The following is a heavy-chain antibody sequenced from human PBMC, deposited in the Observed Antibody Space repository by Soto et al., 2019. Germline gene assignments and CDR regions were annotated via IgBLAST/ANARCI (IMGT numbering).Heavy chain of an antibody. J-gene: IGHJ6*02. V-gene: IGHV4-30-2*01. Sequence: LSLTCAVSGGSISSGGYSWSWIRQPPGKGLEWIGYIYHSGSTYYNPSLKSRVTISVDRSKNQFSLKPSSVTAADTAVYYCARVRQYYYYGMDVWGQGTTVTVSS. CDR2: IYHSGST. CDR3: ARVRQYYYYGMDV. CDR1: GGSISSGGYS.